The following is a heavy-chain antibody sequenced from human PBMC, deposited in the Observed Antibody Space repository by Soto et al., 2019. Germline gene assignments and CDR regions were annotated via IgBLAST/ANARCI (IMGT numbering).Heavy chain of an antibody. CDR3: ARGLDSSSFRNYYYMVV. CDR1: GGSFSGYY. V-gene: IGHV4-34*01. Sequence: SETLSLTCAVYGGSFSGYYWSWIRQPPGKGLEWIGEINHSGSTNYNPSLKSRVTISVDTSKNQFSLKLSSVTAADTAVYYCARGLDSSSFRNYYYMVVWGKGTTVTVSS. D-gene: IGHD6-6*01. CDR2: INHSGST. J-gene: IGHJ6*03.